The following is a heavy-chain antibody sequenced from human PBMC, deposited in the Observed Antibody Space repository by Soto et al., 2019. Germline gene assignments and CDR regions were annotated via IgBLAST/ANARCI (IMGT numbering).Heavy chain of an antibody. CDR3: ARVLTAAGFPFDD. CDR1: GYTFTGYY. D-gene: IGHD6-13*01. V-gene: IGHV1-2*04. J-gene: IGHJ4*02. Sequence: ASVKVSCKASGYTFTGYYMHWVRQAPGQGLEWMGWINPNSGGTNYAQKFQGWVTMTRDTSISTAYMELSRLRSDDTAVYYCARVLTAAGFPFDDWGQGTLVTVSS. CDR2: INPNSGGT.